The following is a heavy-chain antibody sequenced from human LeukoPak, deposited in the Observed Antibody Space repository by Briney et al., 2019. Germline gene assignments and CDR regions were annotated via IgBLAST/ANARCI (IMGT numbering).Heavy chain of an antibody. D-gene: IGHD6-19*01. CDR3: ARHSSGWHSEGY. Sequence: ASVKVSCKTSGYTFTGYYMHWVRQAPGQGLEWMGWISAYNGNTNYAQKLQGRVTMTTDTSTSTAYMELRSLRSDDTAVYYCARHSSGWHSEGYWGQGTLVTVSS. CDR2: ISAYNGNT. CDR1: GYTFTGYY. J-gene: IGHJ4*02. V-gene: IGHV1-18*04.